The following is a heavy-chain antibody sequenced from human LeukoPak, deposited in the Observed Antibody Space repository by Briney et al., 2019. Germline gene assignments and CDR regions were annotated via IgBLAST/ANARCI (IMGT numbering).Heavy chain of an antibody. D-gene: IGHD4-23*01. J-gene: IGHJ4*02. CDR3: ARADYGGNLFFDY. CDR1: GFTLSSYW. V-gene: IGHV3-7*04. CDR2: IKQDGSEI. Sequence: GGALRLSCAASGFTLSSYWMSWVREAPGKGLEWVANIKQDGSEINYVDSVKGRFTISRDNAKNSMLLQMNSLRAEDTAVYYCARADYGGNLFFDYWGQGALVTVSS.